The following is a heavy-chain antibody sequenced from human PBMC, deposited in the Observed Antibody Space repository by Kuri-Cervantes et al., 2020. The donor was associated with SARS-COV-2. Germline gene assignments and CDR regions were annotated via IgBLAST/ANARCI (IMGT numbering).Heavy chain of an antibody. CDR2: IYPGDPDT. V-gene: IGHV5-51*01. CDR1: GYSFTSYW. J-gene: IGHJ3*02. Sequence: GGSLRLSCKGSGYSFTSYWIGWVRQMPGKGLEWMGIIYPGDPDTRYSPSFQGQVTLSADKSISTAYLQWSSLKASDTAMYYCSRSGYYDSSGYYQGLMSFDIWGQGTMVTVSS. D-gene: IGHD3-22*01. CDR3: SRSGYYDSSGYYQGLMSFDI.